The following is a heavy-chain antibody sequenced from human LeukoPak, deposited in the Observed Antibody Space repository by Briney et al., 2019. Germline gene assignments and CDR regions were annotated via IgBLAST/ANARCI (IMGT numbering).Heavy chain of an antibody. J-gene: IGHJ3*02. D-gene: IGHD3-3*01. Sequence: GESLKISCKGSGYSFTSYCIGWVRQMPGQGLEWMGFIFPGDSDTRYSPSFQGQVSISADESISTAYTQWSSLKASDTAMYYCARARSDFWSGYSGKAFDIWGQGTMVTVSS. CDR3: ARARSDFWSGYSGKAFDI. CDR1: GYSFTSYC. V-gene: IGHV5-51*03. CDR2: IFPGDSDT.